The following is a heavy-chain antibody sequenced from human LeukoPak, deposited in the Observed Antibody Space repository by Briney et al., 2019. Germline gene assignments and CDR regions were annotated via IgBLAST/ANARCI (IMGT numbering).Heavy chain of an antibody. CDR2: IWSDGTNQ. CDR3: AKDAERGFDYSNSLEY. J-gene: IGHJ4*02. D-gene: IGHD4-11*01. Sequence: PGGSLRLSCAAAGFTFSHYAMHWVRQAPGKGLEWVAVIWSDGTNQYYAASVKDRFTISRDDSDKTVYLQMNSLRPEDTGVYYCAKDAERGFDYSNSLEYWGQGTPVTVST. V-gene: IGHV3-33*06. CDR1: GFTFSHYA.